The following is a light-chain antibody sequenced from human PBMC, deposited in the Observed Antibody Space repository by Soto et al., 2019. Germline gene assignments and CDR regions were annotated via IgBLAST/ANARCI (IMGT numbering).Light chain of an antibody. J-gene: IGLJ1*01. CDR3: GTWDSSLTTFV. Sequence: QSVLTQPPSVSAAPGQKVTISCSGSSSDIGRNYVSWYKHLPRTAPKLLIYENYKRPSGIPDRFSGSKSGTSATLGITGIQTGDEADYYCGTWDSSLTTFVFATGTKVTV. CDR1: SSDIGRNY. CDR2: ENY. V-gene: IGLV1-51*02.